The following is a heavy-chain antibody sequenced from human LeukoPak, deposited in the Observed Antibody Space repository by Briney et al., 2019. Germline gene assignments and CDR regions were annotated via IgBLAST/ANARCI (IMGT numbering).Heavy chain of an antibody. J-gene: IGHJ4*02. CDR3: ARVISGRFDY. CDR2: IYYSRST. CDR1: GGSISSGDYC. D-gene: IGHD1-26*01. Sequence: SETLSLTCTVSGGSISSGDYCGWWVHQHGGGGVEWIGYIYYSRSTYYNPSLKSRVTRSVDTSKNQFSLKLSSVTAADTAVYYCARVISGRFDYWGQGTLVTVSS. V-gene: IGHV4-31*03.